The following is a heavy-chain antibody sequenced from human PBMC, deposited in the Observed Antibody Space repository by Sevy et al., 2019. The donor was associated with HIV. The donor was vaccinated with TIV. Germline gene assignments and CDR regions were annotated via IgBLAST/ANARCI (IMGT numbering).Heavy chain of an antibody. J-gene: IGHJ4*02. V-gene: IGHV1-2*02. CDR2: MNPSSGAT. CDR1: GYTFTDYY. Sequence: ASVKVSCKASGYTFTDYYIHWVRQAPGQGLEWVGWMNPSSGATLYAQKFKARVTMTRDTSMTTAYMDLTNLESDDTAVYFCAGAIKGTYCSDCNCRHFDSWGQGNLVTASS. CDR3: AGAIKGTYCSDCNCRHFDS. D-gene: IGHD2-15*01.